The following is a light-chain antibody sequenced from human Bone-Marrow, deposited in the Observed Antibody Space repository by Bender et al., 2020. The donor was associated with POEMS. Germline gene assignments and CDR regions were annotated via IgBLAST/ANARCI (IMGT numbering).Light chain of an antibody. V-gene: IGLV1-40*01. Sequence: QSVLTQPPSVSGAPGQRVTISCTGSSSNTGSGYDINWYQHLPGTAPKLLIYGYNNRPSGVPDRFSGSKSGTSASLAITGLQAEDEADYYCQAYDSSLGGWIFGGGTKVTVL. J-gene: IGLJ2*01. CDR3: QAYDSSLGGWI. CDR2: GYN. CDR1: SSNTGSGYD.